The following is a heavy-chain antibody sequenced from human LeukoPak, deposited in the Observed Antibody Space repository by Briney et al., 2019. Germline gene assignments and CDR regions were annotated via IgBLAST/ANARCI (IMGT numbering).Heavy chain of an antibody. D-gene: IGHD4-23*01. J-gene: IGHJ4*02. V-gene: IGHV5-51*01. CDR3: ARSDYGGNSFDY. CDR2: NYPGDSDT. CDR1: GFTFTTHW. Sequence: GESLKISCQGSGFTFTTHWIGWVRQMPGKGLEWMGINYPGDSDTKYSPSFQGQVSISADRSIRTAYLQWTSLKASDTAMYYCARSDYGGNSFDYWGQGTLVTVSS.